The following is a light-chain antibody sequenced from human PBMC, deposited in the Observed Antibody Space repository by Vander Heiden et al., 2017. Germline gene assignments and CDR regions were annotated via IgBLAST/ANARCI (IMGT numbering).Light chain of an antibody. CDR2: AAS. Sequence: DIPMSQSPSSVSASVGYRVTLTCRASQGISSLLAWYQQKPGKAPKLLIYAASSLQSGVPSRFSGSGSGTDFTLTISSLQPEDFATYYCQQANSFSWTFGQGTKVEIK. CDR3: QQANSFSWT. CDR1: QGISSL. J-gene: IGKJ1*01. V-gene: IGKV1-12*01.